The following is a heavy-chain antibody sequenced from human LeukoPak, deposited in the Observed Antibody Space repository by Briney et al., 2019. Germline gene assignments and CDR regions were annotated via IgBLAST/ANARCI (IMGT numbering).Heavy chain of an antibody. CDR3: ARTTVAGGCDY. CDR1: GDSITSYY. CDR2: IYSSGST. J-gene: IGHJ4*02. D-gene: IGHD6-19*01. V-gene: IGHV4-4*07. Sequence: SETLSLTCTVSGDSITSYYWSWRRQPAGKGLEWVGRIYSSGSTNYNPSLKRRVTISVDTSKNHFSLKLTSVTAADTAVYYCARTTVAGGCDYWGQGSLVTASS.